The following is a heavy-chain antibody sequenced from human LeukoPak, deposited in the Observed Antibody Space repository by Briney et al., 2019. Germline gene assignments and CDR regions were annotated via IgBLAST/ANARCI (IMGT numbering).Heavy chain of an antibody. CDR2: ISSSGTMI. J-gene: IGHJ4*02. Sequence: PGGSLRLSCAASGFTFSGYAMNWVRQAPGKGLEWISYISSSGTMIYWADSVKGRITISRDNSKNSLYLQMNSLRAEDTAVYYCVRDPGGYYEGSFDYWGQGTLVTVSS. D-gene: IGHD3-22*01. CDR3: VRDPGGYYEGSFDY. CDR1: GFTFSGYA. V-gene: IGHV3-48*03.